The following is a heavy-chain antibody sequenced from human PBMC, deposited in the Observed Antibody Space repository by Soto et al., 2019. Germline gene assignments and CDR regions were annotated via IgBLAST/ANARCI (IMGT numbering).Heavy chain of an antibody. J-gene: IGHJ4*01. CDR2: ISAYNGNT. CDR3: ARAGSIVVVVADSTFDY. Sequence: KRSRRASGYSFTSYGSSWGRQDTEQGLEWMGWISAYNGNTNYAQKLQGRATMTTDTSTSTAYMELRSLRSDDTAVYYCARAGSIVVVVADSTFDYWGHGTLVTVS. CDR1: GYSFTSYG. D-gene: IGHD2-15*01. V-gene: IGHV1-18*01.